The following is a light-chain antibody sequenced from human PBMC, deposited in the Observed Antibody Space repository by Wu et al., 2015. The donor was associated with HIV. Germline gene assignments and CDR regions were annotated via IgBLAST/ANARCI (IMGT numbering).Light chain of an antibody. Sequence: EIVLTQSPVTLSLFPGERANLSCRASQNIGSYLTWYQQKPGQAPSLLIYDTSNRASGIPGRFSGSGSGTDFTLIISSLEPEDSALYYCQQRSGWPLTFGGGTKVEI. CDR3: QQRSGWPLT. CDR2: DTS. V-gene: IGKV3-11*01. CDR1: QNIGSY. J-gene: IGKJ4*01.